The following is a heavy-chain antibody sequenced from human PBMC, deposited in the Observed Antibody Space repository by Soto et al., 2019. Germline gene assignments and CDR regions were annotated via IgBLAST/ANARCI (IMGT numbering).Heavy chain of an antibody. CDR3: ARDGVSSTEYYWNYGTHFAY. Sequence: GGSLRLSCAASGFTYSTYTMHWVRQAPGKGLEWVAVISYDGNNKFYADSVKGRFTISRDSTKQTLYLQMNSLRPDDTAMYYCARDGVSSTEYYWNYGTHFAYRGQRALVIGSS. CDR1: GFTYSTYT. J-gene: IGHJ4*01. CDR2: ISYDGNNK. D-gene: IGHD1-7*01. V-gene: IGHV3-30-3*01.